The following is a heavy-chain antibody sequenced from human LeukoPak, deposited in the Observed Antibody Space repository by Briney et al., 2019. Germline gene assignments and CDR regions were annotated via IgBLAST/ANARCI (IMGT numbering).Heavy chain of an antibody. J-gene: IGHJ5*02. Sequence: WASVKVSCKASGYTFTSYDINWVRQATGQGLEWMGWMNPNSGNTGYAQKFQGRVTMTRNTPISTAYMELSSLRSEDTAVYYCTRGSYCSSTSCYIGSSRKNWFDPWGQGTLVTVSS. CDR2: MNPNSGNT. CDR3: TRGSYCSSTSCYIGSSRKNWFDP. V-gene: IGHV1-8*01. CDR1: GYTFTSYD. D-gene: IGHD2-2*02.